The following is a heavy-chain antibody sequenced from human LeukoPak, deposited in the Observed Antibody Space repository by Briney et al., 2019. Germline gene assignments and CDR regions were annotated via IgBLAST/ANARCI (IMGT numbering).Heavy chain of an antibody. CDR3: ARVRPRVDYFDY. CDR1: GGSFSGYY. J-gene: IGHJ4*02. V-gene: IGHV4-34*01. CDR2: INHSGST. Sequence: SETLSLTCAVYGGSFSGYYWSWIRQPPGKGLEWIGEINHSGSTNYNPSLKSRVTISVDTSKNQFSLKLSSVTAADTAVYYCARVRPRVDYFDYWGQGTLVTVSS. D-gene: IGHD3-3*01.